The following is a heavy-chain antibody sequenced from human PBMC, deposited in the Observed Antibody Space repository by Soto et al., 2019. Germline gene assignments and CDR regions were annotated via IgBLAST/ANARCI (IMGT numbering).Heavy chain of an antibody. CDR2: ISSTTNYI. CDR3: ARESEDLTSNFDY. J-gene: IGHJ4*02. V-gene: IGHV3-21*06. Sequence: KPGGSLRLSCAASGFTFTRYSMNWVHQAPGKGLEWVSSISSTTNYIYYGDSMKGRFTISRDNAKNSLYLEMNSLRAEDTAVYYCARESEDLTSNFDYWRQGTLVTVSS. CDR1: GFTFTRYS.